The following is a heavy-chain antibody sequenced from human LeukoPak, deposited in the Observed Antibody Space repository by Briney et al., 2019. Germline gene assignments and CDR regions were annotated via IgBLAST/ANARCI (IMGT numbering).Heavy chain of an antibody. V-gene: IGHV4-39*07. Sequence: SETLSLTCSVSGGSINNRDYYWGWIRQPPGKGLEWIGSIYHSGKTYYNPSLKSRVTISIDTSKNQFSLKLSSVTAADTAVYYCASLKPIAAAGTRHYYYYYYMDVWGKGTTVTVSS. J-gene: IGHJ6*03. CDR1: GGSINNRDYY. CDR3: ASLKPIAAAGTRHYYYYYYMDV. CDR2: IYHSGKT. D-gene: IGHD6-13*01.